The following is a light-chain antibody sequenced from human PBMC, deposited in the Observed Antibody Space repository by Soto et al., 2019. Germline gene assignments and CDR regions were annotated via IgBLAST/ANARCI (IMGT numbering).Light chain of an antibody. V-gene: IGKV1-5*01. CDR1: QSISSW. J-gene: IGKJ1*01. CDR2: DAS. CDR3: LQYNNLWA. Sequence: DIQMTQSPSTLSASVGDRVTITCRASQSISSWLAWYQQKPGKAPKLLIYDASSLESGVPSRFSGSGSGTEFTLTISSLQPDDFTVYSCLQYNNLWAFGQGTKVEIK.